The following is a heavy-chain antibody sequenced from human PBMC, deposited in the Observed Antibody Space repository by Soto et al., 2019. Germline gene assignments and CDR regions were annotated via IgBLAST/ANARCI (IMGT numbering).Heavy chain of an antibody. CDR1: GFTFSSYG. V-gene: IGHV3-30*18. CDR2: ISYDGSNK. Sequence: PGGSLRLSCAASGFTFSSYGMHWVRQAPGKGLEWGAVISYDGSNKYYADSVKGRFTISRDNSKNTLYLQMNSLRAEDTAVYYCAKYDYGTPIAGYYFEYWGPGTLVTVSS. CDR3: AKYDYGTPIAGYYFEY. J-gene: IGHJ4*02. D-gene: IGHD4-17*01.